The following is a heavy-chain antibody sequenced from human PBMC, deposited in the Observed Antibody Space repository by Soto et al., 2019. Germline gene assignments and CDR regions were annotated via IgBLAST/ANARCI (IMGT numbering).Heavy chain of an antibody. CDR2: ISYDGSNK. CDR1: GFTFSSKA. J-gene: IGHJ3*01. CDR3: TREGHSGSYLNDALDV. V-gene: IGHV3-30-3*01. D-gene: IGHD1-26*01. Sequence: GGSLRLSCAASGFTFSSKAMDWVRQAPGKGLEWVAVISYDGSNKYYADSVKGRFTISRDNSKNTLYLQMNSLRVEDTSVYYCTREGHSGSYLNDALDVWGQGTMVTVSS.